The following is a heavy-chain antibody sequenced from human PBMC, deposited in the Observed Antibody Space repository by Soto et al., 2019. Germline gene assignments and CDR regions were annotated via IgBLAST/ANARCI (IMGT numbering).Heavy chain of an antibody. V-gene: IGHV3-7*01. Sequence: EVQLLESGGGLVQPGGSLRLSCAASGFTFSSYWMSWVRQAPGKGLEWVANINQDGSEKYYVDSVKGRFTISRDNANNSQYLQMNILRDEDPAVYYCARDGLSAEGFGGMDVRGQGTTVTVCS. D-gene: IGHD6-13*01. CDR3: ARDGLSAEGFGGMDV. CDR1: GFTFSSYW. CDR2: INQDGSEK. J-gene: IGHJ6*02.